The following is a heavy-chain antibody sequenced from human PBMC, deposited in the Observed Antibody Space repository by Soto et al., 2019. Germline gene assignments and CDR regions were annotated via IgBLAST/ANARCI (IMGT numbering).Heavy chain of an antibody. V-gene: IGHV4-59*01. CDR3: ARAGRGYDP. CDR1: GGSISSDY. CDR2: MYYSGGT. D-gene: IGHD3-22*01. J-gene: IGHJ5*02. Sequence: QVRLQESGPGLVKPSGTLSLTCTVSGGSISSDYWSWIRQPPGKGLEWIGYMYYSGGTNYNPSLKSRVTISIDTSKKRFSLELRSVTAADTAVYYCARAGRGYDPWGQGTLVTVSS.